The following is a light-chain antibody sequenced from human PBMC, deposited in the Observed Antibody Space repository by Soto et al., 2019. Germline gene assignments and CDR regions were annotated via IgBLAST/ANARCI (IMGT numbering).Light chain of an antibody. CDR2: AAS. Sequence: DIQMTQSPSSLSASVGDRVTITCRASQAINNYLAWYQQKPGKVPTLLISAASTLQSGVPSRFSGCGSGTDFTLTISSLQPEDVATYYCQKFSAVPTFGGGTKVEI. V-gene: IGKV1-27*01. CDR1: QAINNY. CDR3: QKFSAVPT. J-gene: IGKJ4*01.